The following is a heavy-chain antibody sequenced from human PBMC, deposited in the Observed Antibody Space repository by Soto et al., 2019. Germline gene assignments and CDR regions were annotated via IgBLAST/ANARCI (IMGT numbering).Heavy chain of an antibody. CDR1: GFTFSSYW. CDR3: ARSYYYDSSGYYSYSGMDV. CDR2: INQDGREK. D-gene: IGHD3-22*01. J-gene: IGHJ6*02. V-gene: IGHV3-7*01. Sequence: EVQLVGSGGGSAQPGESLRLSRAASGFTFSSYWMSWVRQAPGKGLEWVANINQDGREKYFVDSVKGRFTISRDNAKNSLYLQMNSLRAEDTAVYYCARSYYYDSSGYYSYSGMDVWGQGTTVTVSS.